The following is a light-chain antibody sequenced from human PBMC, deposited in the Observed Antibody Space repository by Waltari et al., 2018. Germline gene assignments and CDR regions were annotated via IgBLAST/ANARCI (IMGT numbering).Light chain of an antibody. CDR1: SSDVGGYNY. CDR2: DVN. CDR3: SSFTRTNSRV. Sequence: HSALAQPASVSGSPGQSITISCTGTSSDVGGYNYVSWYQQHPGKAPRLMIYDVNNRPSGVSNRFSGSKSGNTASLTISGLQAEDEADYYYSSFTRTNSRVFGGGTKLTVL. V-gene: IGLV2-14*03. J-gene: IGLJ3*02.